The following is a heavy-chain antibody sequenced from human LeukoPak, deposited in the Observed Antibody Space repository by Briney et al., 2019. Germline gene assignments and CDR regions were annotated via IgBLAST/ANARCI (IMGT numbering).Heavy chain of an antibody. Sequence: SETLSLTCTVSGGSISSGYYWGWIRQPPGKGLEWIGSIYHSGSTYYNPSLKSRVTISVDTSKNQFSLKLSSVTAADTAVYYCARVAPYCSGGSCYSENFDYWGQGTPVTVSS. J-gene: IGHJ4*02. CDR1: GGSISSGYY. D-gene: IGHD2-15*01. CDR2: IYHSGST. CDR3: ARVAPYCSGGSCYSENFDY. V-gene: IGHV4-38-2*02.